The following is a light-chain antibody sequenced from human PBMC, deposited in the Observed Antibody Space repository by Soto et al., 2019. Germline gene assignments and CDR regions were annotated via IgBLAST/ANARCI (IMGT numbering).Light chain of an antibody. Sequence: EIVLTQSPATLSLSPGERATLSCRASQSVSSYLAWYQQKPGQAPRLLIYDASNRATGVPARFSGSGSGTAFTLTISSLEPEDFAVYYCQQRSNWPYTFGQGIKLEIK. J-gene: IGKJ2*01. CDR3: QQRSNWPYT. V-gene: IGKV3-11*01. CDR1: QSVSSY. CDR2: DAS.